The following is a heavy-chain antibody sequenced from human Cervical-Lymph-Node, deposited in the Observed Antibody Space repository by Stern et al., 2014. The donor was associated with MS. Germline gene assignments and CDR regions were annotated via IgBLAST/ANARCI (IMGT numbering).Heavy chain of an antibody. D-gene: IGHD6-13*01. CDR1: GFTFSNAW. CDR2: IKSKTDGGTT. Sequence: EVQLVQSGGGLVKPGGSLRLSCAASGFTFSNAWMSWVRQAPGKGLEWVGRIKSKTDGGTTDYAAPVKGRFTISRDDSKNTLYLQMNSLKTEDTAVYYCTTDFQQQLALFDYWGQGTLVTVSS. CDR3: TTDFQQQLALFDY. J-gene: IGHJ4*02. V-gene: IGHV3-15*05.